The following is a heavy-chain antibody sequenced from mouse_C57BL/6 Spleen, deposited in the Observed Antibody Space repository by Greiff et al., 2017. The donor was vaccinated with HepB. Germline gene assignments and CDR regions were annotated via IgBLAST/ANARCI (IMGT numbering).Heavy chain of an antibody. CDR1: GFTFSSYA. V-gene: IGHV5-4*01. D-gene: IGHD2-3*01. CDR3: ARDYDGYYTSFDY. J-gene: IGHJ2*01. Sequence: DVMLVESGGGLVKPGGSLKLSCAASGFTFSSYAMSWVRQTPEKRLEWVATISDGGSYTYYPDNVKGRFTISRDNAKNNLYLQMSHLKSEDTAMYYCARDYDGYYTSFDYWGQGTTLTVSS. CDR2: ISDGGSYT.